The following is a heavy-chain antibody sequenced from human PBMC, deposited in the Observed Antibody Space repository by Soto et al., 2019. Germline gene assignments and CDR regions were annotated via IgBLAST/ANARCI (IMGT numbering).Heavy chain of an antibody. CDR3: ARDRLLLWFGEDYYGMDV. Sequence: EVQLVESGGGLVKPGGSLRLSCAASGFTFSSYSMNWVRQAPGKGLEWVSSISSSSSYIYYADSVKGRFTISRDNAKNSLYLRMNSLRAEDTAVYYCARDRLLLWFGEDYYGMDVWGQGTTVTVSS. CDR1: GFTFSSYS. D-gene: IGHD3-10*01. J-gene: IGHJ6*02. V-gene: IGHV3-21*01. CDR2: ISSSSSYI.